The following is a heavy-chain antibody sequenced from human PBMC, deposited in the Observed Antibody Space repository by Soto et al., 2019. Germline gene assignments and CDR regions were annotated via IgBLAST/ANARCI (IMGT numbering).Heavy chain of an antibody. CDR2: IIPIFGTA. D-gene: IGHD3-10*01. V-gene: IGHV1-69*13. CDR1: GGTFSSYA. CDR3: ARASFGELLQNYYYYGMDV. J-gene: IGHJ6*02. Sequence: SVKVSCKASGGTFSSYAISWVRQAPGQGLEWMGGIIPIFGTANYAQKFQGRVTITADESTSTAYMELSSLRSEDTAVYYCARASFGELLQNYYYYGMDVWGQGTTVTVSS.